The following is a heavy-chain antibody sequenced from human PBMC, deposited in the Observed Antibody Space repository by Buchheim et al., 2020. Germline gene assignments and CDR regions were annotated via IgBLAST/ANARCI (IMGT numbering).Heavy chain of an antibody. CDR3: ARDLENAAFDY. D-gene: IGHD3-3*01. Sequence: EVQLVESGGGLVQPGGSLRLSCAASRFTFSNYWMHWVRQAPGKGLVWVSRINSDGSDTTYADSVKGRFTISRDNAKSTLYLRMNSLRAEDTAVYYCARDLENAAFDYWGQGTL. V-gene: IGHV3-74*01. CDR2: INSDGSDT. CDR1: RFTFSNYW. J-gene: IGHJ4*02.